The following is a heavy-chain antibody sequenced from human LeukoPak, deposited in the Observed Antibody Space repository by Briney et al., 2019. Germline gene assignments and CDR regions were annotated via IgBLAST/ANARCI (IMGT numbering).Heavy chain of an antibody. Sequence: SGTLSLTCAVSGGSISSSNWWSWVRQPPGKGLEWIGEIYHSGSTNYDPSLKSRVTISVDKSKNQFSLKLSSVTAADTAVYYCARDSSSWYKYFDYWGQGTLVTVSS. D-gene: IGHD6-13*01. J-gene: IGHJ4*02. CDR1: GGSISSSNW. CDR2: IYHSGST. V-gene: IGHV4-4*02. CDR3: ARDSSSWYKYFDY.